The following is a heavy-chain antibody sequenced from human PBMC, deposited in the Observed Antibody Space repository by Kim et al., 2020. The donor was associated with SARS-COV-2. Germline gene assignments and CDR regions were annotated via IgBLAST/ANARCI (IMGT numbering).Heavy chain of an antibody. J-gene: IGHJ4*02. CDR3: ARDGGYSGFDY. D-gene: IGHD5-12*01. CDR2: N. V-gene: IGHV6-1*01. Sequence: NDYAVSVKSRITINPDTSKNQFSLQLNSVTPEDTAVYYCARDGGYSGFDYWGQGTLVTVSS.